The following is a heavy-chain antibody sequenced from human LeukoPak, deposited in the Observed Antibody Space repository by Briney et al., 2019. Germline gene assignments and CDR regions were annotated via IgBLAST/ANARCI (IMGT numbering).Heavy chain of an antibody. Sequence: GESLKISCEGSGYSLTSYWISWVLQMPGKGLEWMVRIDPSDSYTNYSPSFQGHVTISADKSISTAYLQWTSLKASDTAMYYCARSTSLGITGNQDFDYWGQGTLVTVSS. CDR2: IDPSDSYT. CDR3: ARSTSLGITGNQDFDY. J-gene: IGHJ4*02. CDR1: GYSLTSYW. D-gene: IGHD1-20*01. V-gene: IGHV5-10-1*01.